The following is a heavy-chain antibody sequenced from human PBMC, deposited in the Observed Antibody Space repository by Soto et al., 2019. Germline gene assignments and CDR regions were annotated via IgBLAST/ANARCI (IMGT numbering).Heavy chain of an antibody. D-gene: IGHD6-19*01. Sequence: PGGSLRLSCAASEFTFSINWMSWVRQAPGKGLEWVANIKEDGSEKYYVDSVKGRFTISRDNAKNSLFLQMNSLRAEDTAVYYCSRNSPYSSGWIGYWGQGTLVTVSS. CDR1: EFTFSINW. CDR3: SRNSPYSSGWIGY. CDR2: IKEDGSEK. V-gene: IGHV3-7*01. J-gene: IGHJ4*02.